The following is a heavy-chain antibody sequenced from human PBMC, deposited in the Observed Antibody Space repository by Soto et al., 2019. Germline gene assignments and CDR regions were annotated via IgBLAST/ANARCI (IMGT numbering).Heavy chain of an antibody. CDR2: ISSTSSPI. J-gene: IGHJ4*02. D-gene: IGHD3-10*01. V-gene: IGHV3-48*02. CDR1: GFTFRTYG. Sequence: EVQLVESGGGLVQAGGSLRLSCAASGFTFRTYGMNWVRQAPGKGLEWVSYISSTSSPIDYAESVKGRFTISRYNAKNSLYLQMNSLRDEDTAVYYCARDLGYGSGRYCCYFDYWGQGTLVTVSS. CDR3: ARDLGYGSGRYCCYFDY.